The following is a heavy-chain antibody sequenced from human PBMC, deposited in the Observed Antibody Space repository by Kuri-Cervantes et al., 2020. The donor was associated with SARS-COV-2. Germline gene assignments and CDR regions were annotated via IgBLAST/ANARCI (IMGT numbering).Heavy chain of an antibody. Sequence: GESLKISCTASGFTFGDYAMSWFRQAPGKGLEWVDFIRSKAYGGTTEYAASVKGRFTISRDDSKSIAYLQMNSLKTEDTAVYYCTREGITIFGVVTPFDYWGQGTLVTVSS. CDR1: GFTFGDYA. CDR2: IRSKAYGGTT. J-gene: IGHJ4*02. D-gene: IGHD3-3*01. CDR3: TREGITIFGVVTPFDY. V-gene: IGHV3-49*03.